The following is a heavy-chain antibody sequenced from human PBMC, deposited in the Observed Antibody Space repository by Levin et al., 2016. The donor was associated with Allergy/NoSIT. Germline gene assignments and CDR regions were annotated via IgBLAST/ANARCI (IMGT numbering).Heavy chain of an antibody. CDR2: ISGSGGST. D-gene: IGHD5-12*01. Sequence: WIRQPPGKGLEWVSAISGSGGSTYYADSVKGRFTISRDNSKNTLYLQMNSLRAEDTAVYYCAKAFVVATRAPQYYWGQGTLVTVSS. J-gene: IGHJ4*02. CDR3: AKAFVVATRAPQYY. V-gene: IGHV3-23*01.